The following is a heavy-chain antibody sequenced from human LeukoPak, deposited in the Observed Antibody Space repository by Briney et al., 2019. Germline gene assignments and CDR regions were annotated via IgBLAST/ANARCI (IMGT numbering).Heavy chain of an antibody. Sequence: GGSLRLSCAASGFTFSSYGMHWVRQAPGEGLEWVAVIWYDGSNKYYADSVKGRFTISRDNSKNTLYLQMNSLRAEDTAVYYCARDPITMVRGVYYYYGMDVWGQGTTVTVSS. CDR2: IWYDGSNK. D-gene: IGHD3-10*01. J-gene: IGHJ6*02. CDR3: ARDPITMVRGVYYYYGMDV. V-gene: IGHV3-33*01. CDR1: GFTFSSYG.